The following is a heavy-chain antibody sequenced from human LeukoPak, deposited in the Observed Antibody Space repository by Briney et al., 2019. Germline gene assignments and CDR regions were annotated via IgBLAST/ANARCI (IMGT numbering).Heavy chain of an antibody. CDR2: INHSRGT. J-gene: IGHJ4*02. CDR3: AREDYYFDS. CDR1: GGSITAYY. Sequence: SETLSLTCSVYGGSITAYYWSWIRQPPGKGQGWIGEINHSRGTKYNPSLESRVTILLDASKNEFSLNLNSVTAADTAVYYCAREDYYFDSWGQGTLVTVSS. V-gene: IGHV4-34*01.